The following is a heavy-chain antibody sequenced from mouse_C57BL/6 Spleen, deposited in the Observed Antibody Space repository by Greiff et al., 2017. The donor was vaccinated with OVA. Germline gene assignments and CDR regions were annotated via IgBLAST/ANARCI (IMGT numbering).Heavy chain of an antibody. Sequence: QVTLKVSGPGILQPSQTLSLTCSFSGFSLSTFGMGVGWIRQPSGKGLEWLAHIWWVDDKSNNPALKSRLTISKETTKNQVFLKIANVHTADTATYYCARIKGTTVEVDYWGQGTTLTVSS. CDR3: ARIKGTTVEVDY. CDR2: IWWVDDK. V-gene: IGHV8-8*01. CDR1: GFSLSTFGMG. D-gene: IGHD1-1*01. J-gene: IGHJ2*01.